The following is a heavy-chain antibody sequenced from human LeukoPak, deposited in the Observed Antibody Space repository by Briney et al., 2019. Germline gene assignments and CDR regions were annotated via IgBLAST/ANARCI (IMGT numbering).Heavy chain of an antibody. J-gene: IGHJ4*02. Sequence: GGSLRLSCAASGFTFSSYAMSWVRQAPGKGLEWVSTISGSGAGTYYADSVKGRFTISRDNPKNTLYLQMNSLRAEDTTIYYCAKGTRGSGTSYNDDYWGQGTLVTVSS. V-gene: IGHV3-23*01. CDR1: GFTFSSYA. D-gene: IGHD3-10*01. CDR3: AKGTRGSGTSYNDDY. CDR2: ISGSGAGT.